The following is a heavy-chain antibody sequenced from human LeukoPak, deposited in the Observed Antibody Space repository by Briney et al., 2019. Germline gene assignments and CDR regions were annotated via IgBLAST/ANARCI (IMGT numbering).Heavy chain of an antibody. CDR2: IYYTAST. D-gene: IGHD3-22*01. Sequence: PSETLSLTCTVSGGSIRSYYGSWIRQPPGKGLEWIGYIYYTASTNYNPSLKSRVTISVDTSQNQFSLKLSSVTAADTAVYYCARLKYYDTSGYYWYFDLWGRGTLVTVSS. CDR3: ARLKYYDTSGYYWYFDL. CDR1: GGSIRSYY. V-gene: IGHV4-59*08. J-gene: IGHJ2*01.